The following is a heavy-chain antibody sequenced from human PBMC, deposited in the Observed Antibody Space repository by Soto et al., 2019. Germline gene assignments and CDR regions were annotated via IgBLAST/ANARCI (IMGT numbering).Heavy chain of an antibody. CDR3: TTGLSNGYYNFDY. V-gene: IGHV3-15*01. CDR2: IKGESDGGTT. D-gene: IGHD3-22*01. CDR1: GFTFSNSW. Sequence: PGGSLRLSCTASGFTFSNSWMSWVRQASGKGLEWIGRIKGESDGGTTDYATPVKGRFSISRDQSKDTLYLHMNSLKTEDTAVYYCTTGLSNGYYNFDYWGQGT. J-gene: IGHJ4*02.